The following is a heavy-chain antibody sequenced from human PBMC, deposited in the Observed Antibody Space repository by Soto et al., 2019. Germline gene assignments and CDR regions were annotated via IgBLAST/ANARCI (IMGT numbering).Heavy chain of an antibody. D-gene: IGHD2-21*02. Sequence: GGSLRLSCAVSGFMFSSYAMTWVRQAPGKGLEWVSSISGSGGSTYYSDSVRGRFTISRDNSKKMLYLEMNSLKGDDTAVYYCAKDGSWGDHYYFDNWGQGALVTVSS. CDR2: ISGSGGST. CDR1: GFMFSSYA. V-gene: IGHV3-23*01. CDR3: AKDGSWGDHYYFDN. J-gene: IGHJ4*02.